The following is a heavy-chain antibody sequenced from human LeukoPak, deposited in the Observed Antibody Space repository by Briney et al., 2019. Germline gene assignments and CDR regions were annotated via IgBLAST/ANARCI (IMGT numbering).Heavy chain of an antibody. CDR2: ISSDGGSP. D-gene: IGHD2-15*01. V-gene: IGHV3-64*01. CDR1: GFTFSSYA. Sequence: QPGGSLRLSCAASGFTFSSYAMHWVRQAPGEGLEYVSGISSDGGSPFHVNSVKGRFTISRDYSKDTLYLQMGSLRAEDMAVYYCAREYCSGGRCQYYFDYWGQGTLVTVSS. CDR3: AREYCSGGRCQYYFDY. J-gene: IGHJ4*02.